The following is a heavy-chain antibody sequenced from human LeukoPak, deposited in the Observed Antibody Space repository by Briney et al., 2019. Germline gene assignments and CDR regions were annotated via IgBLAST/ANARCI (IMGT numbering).Heavy chain of an antibody. CDR1: GGSISSGNYY. CDR3: ASYITSTGYFDL. J-gene: IGHJ2*01. CDR2: IYYSGST. D-gene: IGHD3-10*01. V-gene: IGHV4-30-4*02. Sequence: PSETLSLTCTVSGGSISSGNYYWSWIRQPPGKGLEWIGYIYYSGSTYYNPSLKSRVTISVDTSKNQFSLKLSSVTAADTAVYYCASYITSTGYFDLWGRGTLVTVSS.